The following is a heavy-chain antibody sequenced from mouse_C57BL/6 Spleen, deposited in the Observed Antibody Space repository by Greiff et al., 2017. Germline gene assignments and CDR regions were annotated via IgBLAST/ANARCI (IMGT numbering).Heavy chain of an antibody. V-gene: IGHV1-5*01. Sequence: VQLQQSGTVLARPGASVQMSCKTSGYTFTSYWMHWVKQRPGQGLEWIGAIYPGNSDTSYNQKFKGKAKLTAVTSASTAYMELSSLTNEDSAVYYCTRTTVVHYFDYWGQGTTLTVSS. D-gene: IGHD1-1*01. CDR1: GYTFTSYW. CDR3: TRTTVVHYFDY. CDR2: IYPGNSDT. J-gene: IGHJ2*01.